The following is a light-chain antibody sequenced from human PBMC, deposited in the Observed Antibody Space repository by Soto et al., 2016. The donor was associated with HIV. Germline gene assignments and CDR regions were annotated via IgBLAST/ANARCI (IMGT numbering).Light chain of an antibody. J-gene: IGLJ2*01. CDR1: KLRNKY. CDR3: QAWDSSTVV. Sequence: SYELTQPPSVSVSPGQTASITCSGDKLRNKYVSWYQQKPGQSPVLVIYQDRKRPSGIPERFSGSNSGNTATLTISGTQAMDEADYYCQAWDSSTVVFGGGTKLTVL. V-gene: IGLV3-1*01. CDR2: QDR.